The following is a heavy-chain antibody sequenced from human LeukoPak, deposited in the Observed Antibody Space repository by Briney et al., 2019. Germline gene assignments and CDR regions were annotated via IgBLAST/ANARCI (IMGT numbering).Heavy chain of an antibody. CDR3: ATGLFISGSSSWPSYYYYGMDV. Sequence: ASVKVSCKVSGYTLTELSMHWVRQAPGKGLEWMGGFDAEDGETIYAQKFQGRVTMTEDTSTDTAYMELSSLRSEDTAVYYCATGLFISGSSSWPSYYYYGMDVWGQGTTVTVSS. J-gene: IGHJ6*02. D-gene: IGHD6-13*01. V-gene: IGHV1-24*01. CDR2: FDAEDGET. CDR1: GYTLTELS.